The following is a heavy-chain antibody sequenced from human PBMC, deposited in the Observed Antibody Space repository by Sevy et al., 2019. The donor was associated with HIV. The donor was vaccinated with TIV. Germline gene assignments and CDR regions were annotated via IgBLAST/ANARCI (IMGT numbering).Heavy chain of an antibody. Sequence: GESLKISCAASEFTFRNYAMNWVRQAPGKGLEWVSSISGSGGETYYADSVKGRFTTSRDKSKNTLYLQMNSLRVEDTAVYYCAKDMIVVVGEALDVWGQGTMVTVSS. CDR3: AKDMIVVVGEALDV. J-gene: IGHJ3*01. V-gene: IGHV3-23*01. D-gene: IGHD3-22*01. CDR1: EFTFRNYA. CDR2: ISGSGGET.